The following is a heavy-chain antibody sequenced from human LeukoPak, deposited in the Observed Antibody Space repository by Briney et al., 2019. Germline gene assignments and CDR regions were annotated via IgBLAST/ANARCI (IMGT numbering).Heavy chain of an antibody. CDR1: GFTFSSYA. D-gene: IGHD2-2*02. Sequence: GGSLRLSCAASGFTFSSYAMSWIRQAPGKGLEWISAISGSGGSTYYADSVKGRFTISRDNSKDTLFLQLNSLTAADTAMYFCAKASVAIPQYCNSWGQGTLVTVSS. CDR3: AKASVAIPQYCNS. V-gene: IGHV3-23*01. CDR2: ISGSGGST. J-gene: IGHJ5*02.